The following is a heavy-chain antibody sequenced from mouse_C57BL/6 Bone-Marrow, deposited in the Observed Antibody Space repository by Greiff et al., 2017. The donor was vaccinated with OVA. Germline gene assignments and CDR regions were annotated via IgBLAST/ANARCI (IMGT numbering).Heavy chain of an antibody. V-gene: IGHV1-55*01. D-gene: IGHD1-1*01. J-gene: IGHJ4*01. CDR3: AIRGSYGSSYDAMDY. CDR1: GYTFTSYW. Sequence: QVQLQQPGAELVKPGASVKLSCTASGYTFTSYWITWVQQRPGQGLEWIGDLYPGSGSTNYNETFKSKATLTVDTSASTAYMQRSSLASEDSSVYYCAIRGSYGSSYDAMDYWGQGTSVTVSS. CDR2: LYPGSGST.